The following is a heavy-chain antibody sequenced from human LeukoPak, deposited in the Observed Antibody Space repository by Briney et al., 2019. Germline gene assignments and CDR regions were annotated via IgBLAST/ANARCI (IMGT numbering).Heavy chain of an antibody. J-gene: IGHJ6*03. CDR3: ARVDYYDSSGYYTYYMDV. D-gene: IGHD3-22*01. CDR1: GFTFSDYY. Sequence: GGSLRLSCAASGFTFSDYYMSWIRQAPGKGLEWVSYISSSGSTIYYADSVKGRFTISRDNAKNSLYLQMNSLRAEDTAVYYCARVDYYDSSGYYTYYMDVWGKGTTVTISS. V-gene: IGHV3-11*01. CDR2: ISSSGSTI.